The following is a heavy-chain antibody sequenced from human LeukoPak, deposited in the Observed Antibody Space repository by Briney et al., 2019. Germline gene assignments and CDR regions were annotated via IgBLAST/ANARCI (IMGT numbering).Heavy chain of an antibody. CDR1: GYTFTSYY. CDR2: INPSGGST. D-gene: IGHD1-26*01. J-gene: IGHJ4*02. CDR3: ARFSIVGALPDY. V-gene: IGHV1-46*01. Sequence: GASVKVSCKASGYTFTSYYMHWVRQAPGQGLEWTGIINPSGGSTSYAQKFQGRVTMTRDTSTSTVYMELSSLRSEDTAVYYCARFSIVGALPDYWGQGTLVTVSS.